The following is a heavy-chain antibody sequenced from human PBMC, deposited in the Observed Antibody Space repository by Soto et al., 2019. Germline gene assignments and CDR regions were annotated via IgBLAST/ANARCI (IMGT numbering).Heavy chain of an antibody. CDR2: INSDGSST. Sequence: GGSLRLSCAASGFTFSSYAMSWVRQAPGKGLEWVSRINSDGSSTSYADSVKGRFTISRDNAKNTLYLQMNSLRAEDTAVYYCASSIAVAGTRRGYFQYWGQGTLVTVPS. V-gene: IGHV3-74*01. CDR3: ASSIAVAGTRRGYFQY. D-gene: IGHD6-19*01. J-gene: IGHJ1*01. CDR1: GFTFSSYA.